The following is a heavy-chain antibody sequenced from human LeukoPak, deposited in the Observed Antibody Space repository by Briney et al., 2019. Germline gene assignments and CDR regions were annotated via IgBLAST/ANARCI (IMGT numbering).Heavy chain of an antibody. CDR2: IYYSGST. J-gene: IGHJ4*02. Sequence: SETLSLTCTVSGGSISSYYWSWIRQPPGKGLEWIGYIYYSGSTNYNPSLKSRVTISVDTSKSQFSLKLSSVTAADTAVYYCARLSPDYGDSGDIDYWGQGTLVTVSS. V-gene: IGHV4-59*08. D-gene: IGHD4-17*01. CDR1: GGSISSYY. CDR3: ARLSPDYGDSGDIDY.